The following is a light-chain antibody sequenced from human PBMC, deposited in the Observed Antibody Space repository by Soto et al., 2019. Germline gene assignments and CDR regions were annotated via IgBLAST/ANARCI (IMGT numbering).Light chain of an antibody. CDR2: VAS. V-gene: IGKV1-9*01. Sequence: DTQLTQSPSFLSASVGDRVTITCRASQGISSYLAWYQQKPGKAPKLLIYVASTLQSGVPSRFSGSGSGTEFTLTIGSLQPEDFATYYCQQFGSYPLTFGGGTEVEIK. CDR1: QGISSY. CDR3: QQFGSYPLT. J-gene: IGKJ4*01.